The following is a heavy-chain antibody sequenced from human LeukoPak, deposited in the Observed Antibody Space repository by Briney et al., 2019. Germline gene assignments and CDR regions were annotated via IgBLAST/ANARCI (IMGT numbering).Heavy chain of an antibody. CDR3: ARDPDYDILTGYSNFDY. CDR2: IYYSGST. CDR1: GGSINSSSYY. Sequence: SETLSLTCTVSGGSINSSSYYWGWIRQPPGKGLEWIGSIYYSGSTYYNPSLKSRVTISVDTSKNQFSLKLSSVTAADTAVYYCARDPDYDILTGYSNFDYWGQGTLVTVSS. J-gene: IGHJ4*02. V-gene: IGHV4-39*07. D-gene: IGHD3-9*01.